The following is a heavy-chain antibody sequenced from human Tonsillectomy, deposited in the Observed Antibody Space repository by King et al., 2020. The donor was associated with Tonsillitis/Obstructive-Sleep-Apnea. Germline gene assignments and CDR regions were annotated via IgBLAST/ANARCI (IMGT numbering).Heavy chain of an antibody. CDR3: AEGDAFSYVLDV. V-gene: IGHV1-2*02. J-gene: IGHJ6*02. CDR1: GYTFTAYNY. D-gene: IGHD3-16*01. CDR2: IKPNSGGT. Sequence: QLVQSGAEMKKPGAAVKVSCKASGYTFTAYNYVHWVRQAPGQGLEWMGWIKPNSGGTNYAQKFQGRVTMTGDTSTRTAYMELSSLRSDDRAVYYCAEGDAFSYVLDVWGQGPTVLVS.